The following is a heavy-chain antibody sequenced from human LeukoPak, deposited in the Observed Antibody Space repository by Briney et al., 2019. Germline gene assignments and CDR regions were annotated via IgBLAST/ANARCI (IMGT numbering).Heavy chain of an antibody. CDR2: IIHIFGTA. J-gene: IGHJ4*02. CDR3: AGFSTKYYYGSGSYYGSRPKYYFDY. Sequence: ASVKVSCKASGGTFSSYAISWVRQPPGQGLEWMGGIIHIFGTANYAQKFQGRVTITADESTSTAYMELSSLRSGDTAVYYCAGFSTKYYYGSGSYYGSRPKYYFDYWGQGTLVTVSS. CDR1: GGTFSSYA. D-gene: IGHD3-10*01. V-gene: IGHV1-69*13.